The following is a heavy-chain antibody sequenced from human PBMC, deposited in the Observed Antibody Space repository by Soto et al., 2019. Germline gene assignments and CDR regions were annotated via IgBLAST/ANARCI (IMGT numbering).Heavy chain of an antibody. V-gene: IGHV4-59*01. CDR3: AREGTGYYRSWFDP. Sequence: SETLSLTCTVSGGSISSYYWSWIRQPPGKGLEWIGYIYYSGSTNYNPSLKSRVTISVDTSKNQFSLKLSSVTAADTAVYYCAREGTGYYRSWFDPWGQGTLVTVSS. J-gene: IGHJ5*02. CDR1: GGSISSYY. D-gene: IGHD3-9*01. CDR2: IYYSGST.